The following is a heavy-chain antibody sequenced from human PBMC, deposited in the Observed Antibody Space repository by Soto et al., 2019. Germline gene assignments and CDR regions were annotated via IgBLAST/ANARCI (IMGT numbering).Heavy chain of an antibody. V-gene: IGHV3-23*01. Sequence: GGSLRLSCAASGFTFSNYAMSWVRQAPGKGREWLSSINDSGGRSYYADSVKGRFTISRDNSKNTLYLKINSLRAEDTAVYFCARGRIQLWSDMDAWGQGTTVTVSS. CDR1: GFTFSNYA. D-gene: IGHD5-18*01. J-gene: IGHJ6*02. CDR2: INDSGGRS. CDR3: ARGRIQLWSDMDA.